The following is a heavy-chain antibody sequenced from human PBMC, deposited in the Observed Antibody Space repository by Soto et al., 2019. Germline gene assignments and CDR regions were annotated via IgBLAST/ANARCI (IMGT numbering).Heavy chain of an antibody. CDR1: GGTFSTSA. J-gene: IGHJ6*02. CDR2: IMPVFATP. Sequence: QVQLVQSGAEVKKPGSSVKVSCKASGGTFSTSAISWVRQAPGQGLEWVGGIMPVFATPDYAQKFQGRVTISADESTTTAYLDLTSLRTDDTAVYFCARDKDRQHLGGNYYYILAVWGQGTAIIVSS. V-gene: IGHV1-69*12. CDR3: ARDKDRQHLGGNYYYILAV.